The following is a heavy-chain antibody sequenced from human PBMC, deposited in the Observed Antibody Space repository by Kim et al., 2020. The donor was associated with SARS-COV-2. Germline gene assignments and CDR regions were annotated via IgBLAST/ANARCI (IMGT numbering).Heavy chain of an antibody. CDR1: GGSISTGDYY. V-gene: IGHV4-30-4*01. Sequence: SETLSLTCTVSGGSISTGDYYWTWIRQPPGKGLEWIGYIYYSGSTYYNPSLKSRVTISIDTSKNQFSLKLSSVTAADTAVYYCARSLGYCSITSCYWGFRHWGQGTLVTVSS. J-gene: IGHJ1*01. CDR2: IYYSGST. CDR3: ARSLGYCSITSCYWGFRH. D-gene: IGHD2-2*01.